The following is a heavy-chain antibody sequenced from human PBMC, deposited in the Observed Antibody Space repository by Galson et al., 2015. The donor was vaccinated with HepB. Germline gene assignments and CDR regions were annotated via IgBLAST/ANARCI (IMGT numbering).Heavy chain of an antibody. CDR3: ARELGYDFCFDP. D-gene: IGHD3-3*01. CDR1: GYTFTSYA. Sequence: SVKVSCKASGYTFTSYAMHWVRQAPGQRLEWMGWINAGNGNTKYSQKFQGRVTITRDTSASTAYMELSSLRSEDTAVYYCARELGYDFCFDPWGQGTLVTVSS. J-gene: IGHJ5*02. V-gene: IGHV1-3*01. CDR2: INAGNGNT.